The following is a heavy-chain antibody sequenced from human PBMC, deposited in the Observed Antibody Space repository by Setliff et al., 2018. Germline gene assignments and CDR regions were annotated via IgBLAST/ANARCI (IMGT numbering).Heavy chain of an antibody. CDR3: ARGDRWGYSYGPYYYGMDV. CDR2: IASDGSNK. D-gene: IGHD5-18*01. J-gene: IGHJ6*02. CDR1: GYTFTVYY. V-gene: IGHV3-30*04. Sequence: SCKASGYTFTVYYMHWVLQAPGKGLEWVAVIASDGSNKYYADSVKGRFTISRDNSKTTLYLPMNVLRSEATAVSYCARGDRWGYSYGPYYYGMDVWGQGTTVTVSS.